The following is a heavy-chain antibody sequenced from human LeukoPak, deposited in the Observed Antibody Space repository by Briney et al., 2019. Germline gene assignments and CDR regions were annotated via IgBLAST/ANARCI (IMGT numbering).Heavy chain of an antibody. D-gene: IGHD3-10*01. J-gene: IGHJ4*02. CDR3: ARVGLWFGESLFDY. Sequence: SETLSLTCTVSGGSISSYYWSWVRQPPGKGLEWIGEINHSGSTNYNPSLKSRVTISVDTSKNQFSLKLSSVTAADTAVYYCARVGLWFGESLFDYWGQGTLVTVSS. V-gene: IGHV4-34*01. CDR1: GGSISSYY. CDR2: INHSGST.